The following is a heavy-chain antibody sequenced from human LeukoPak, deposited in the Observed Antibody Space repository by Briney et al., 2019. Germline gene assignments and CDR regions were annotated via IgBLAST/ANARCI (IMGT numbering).Heavy chain of an antibody. CDR1: RFTFSSYW. D-gene: IGHD1-7*01. Sequence: GGSLRLSCAASRFTFSSYWMSWVRQAPGKGLEWVANIKQDGSEKYYVDSVKGRFTISRDNAKNSLYLQMNSLRAEDTAVYYCARQYNWNFVDYWGQGTLVTVSS. V-gene: IGHV3-7*01. CDR3: ARQYNWNFVDY. J-gene: IGHJ4*02. CDR2: IKQDGSEK.